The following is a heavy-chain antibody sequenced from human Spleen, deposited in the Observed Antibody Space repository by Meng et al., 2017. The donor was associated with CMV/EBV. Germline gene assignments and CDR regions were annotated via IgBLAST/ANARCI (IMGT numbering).Heavy chain of an antibody. V-gene: IGHV3-73*01. CDR1: GFTFSGSA. D-gene: IGHD3-10*01. CDR2: IRSKANSYAT. CDR3: TREVTMVRGNDAFDI. J-gene: IGHJ3*02. Sequence: GESLKISCAASGFTFSGSAMHWVRQASGKGLEWVGRIRSKANSYATAYAASVKGMFTISRDDSKNTAYLQMNSLNTEDTAVYYCTREVTMVRGNDAFDIWGQGTMVTVSS.